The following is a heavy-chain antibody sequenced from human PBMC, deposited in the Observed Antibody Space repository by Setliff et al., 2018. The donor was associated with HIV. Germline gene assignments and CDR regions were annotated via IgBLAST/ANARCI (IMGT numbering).Heavy chain of an antibody. CDR3: ARATYTTLFGVLMGGGLQY. Sequence: SETLSLTCAVSGGSTNNYYLTWIRQPPGKGLEWIGSVSNGGDTNYNPSLRSRVSLSLDTSKTQFSLKLTSVTAADTAVYYCARATYTTLFGVLMGGGLQYWGPGTLVTVSS. J-gene: IGHJ4*02. CDR2: VSNGGDT. V-gene: IGHV4-59*01. D-gene: IGHD3-3*01. CDR1: GGSTNNYY.